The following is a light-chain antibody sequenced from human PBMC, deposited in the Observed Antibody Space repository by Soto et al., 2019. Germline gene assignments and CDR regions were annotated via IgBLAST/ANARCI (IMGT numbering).Light chain of an antibody. CDR3: QQYSTYPWT. J-gene: IGKJ1*01. V-gene: IGKV1-5*01. CDR1: QYISSW. Sequence: IQMTQSPTTLSASVGDRVTITCRASQYISSWLAWYQQKPGTAPRLLIDDTSNLEDGVPSTSSGSGSGTDFTLTVSRLQPDDSATYYCQQYSTYPWTFGQGTKVDI. CDR2: DTS.